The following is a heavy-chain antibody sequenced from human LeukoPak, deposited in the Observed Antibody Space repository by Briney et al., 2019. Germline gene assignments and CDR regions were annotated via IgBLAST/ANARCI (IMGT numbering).Heavy chain of an antibody. J-gene: IGHJ5*02. V-gene: IGHV1-2*06. Sequence: ASVKVSCKASGYTFTGYYMHWVRQAPGQGLEWMGRINPNSGGTNYAQTFQGRVTMTRDTSISTAYMELSRLRSDDTAVYYCARAINYCGGDCPNNWFDPWGQGTLVTVSS. CDR3: ARAINYCGGDCPNNWFDP. CDR1: GYTFTGYY. D-gene: IGHD2-21*02. CDR2: INPNSGGT.